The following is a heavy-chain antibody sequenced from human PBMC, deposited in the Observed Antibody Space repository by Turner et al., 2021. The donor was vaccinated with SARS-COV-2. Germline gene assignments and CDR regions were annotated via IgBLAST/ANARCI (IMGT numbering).Heavy chain of an antibody. D-gene: IGHD3-22*01. J-gene: IGHJ4*02. Sequence: QVQLVQYGAEVTKPGSSVKVSCKTSGGTFSSYAFIWVRQAPGQGLEWMGGIILIFGTANYAQKFQGRVTITADESTSTAYMELSSLRSEDTAVYYCARVGHYDSSGYYLDYWGQGTLVTVSS. V-gene: IGHV1-69*01. CDR2: IILIFGTA. CDR1: GGTFSSYA. CDR3: ARVGHYDSSGYYLDY.